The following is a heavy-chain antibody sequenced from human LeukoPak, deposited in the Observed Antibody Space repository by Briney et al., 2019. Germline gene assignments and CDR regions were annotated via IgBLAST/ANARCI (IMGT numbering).Heavy chain of an antibody. D-gene: IGHD3-16*01. V-gene: IGHV5-51*01. CDR2: IYPGDSDT. CDR1: GYIFTTYW. J-gene: IGHJ4*02. CDR3: ARLDDVTAPFDY. Sequence: GESLKISCKGSGYIFTTYWIGWVRQMPGKGLEWMGIIYPGDSDTRYSPSFQGQVTISADKSINTAYLQWGSLKASDTAMYYCARLDDVTAPFDYGGEGTLVTVS.